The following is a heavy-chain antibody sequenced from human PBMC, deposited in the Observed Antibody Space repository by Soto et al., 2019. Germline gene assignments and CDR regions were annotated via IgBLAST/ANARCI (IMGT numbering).Heavy chain of an antibody. Sequence: EVQLLESGGGLVQPGGSLRLSCAASGFTFSSYAMSWVRQAPGKGLEWVSAISGSGGSTYYADSVKGRFTISRDNSKHTLYLQMNSLRAEDTAVYYCAKDGTGVVVVSYFAYWGQGTLVTVSS. V-gene: IGHV3-23*01. CDR2: ISGSGGST. D-gene: IGHD3-22*01. CDR1: GFTFSSYA. J-gene: IGHJ4*02. CDR3: AKDGTGVVVVSYFAY.